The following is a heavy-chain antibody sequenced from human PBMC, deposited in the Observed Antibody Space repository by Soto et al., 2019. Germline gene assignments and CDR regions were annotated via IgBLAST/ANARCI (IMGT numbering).Heavy chain of an antibody. J-gene: IGHJ6*03. CDR2: ISGSGGST. V-gene: IGHV3-23*01. Sequence: KGLEWVSAISGSGGSTYYADSVKGRFTISRDNSKNTLYLQMNSLRAEDTAVYYCARAPPIFGLSTGYYYMDVWGKGTTVTVSS. CDR3: ARAPPIFGLSTGYYYMDV. D-gene: IGHD3-3*01.